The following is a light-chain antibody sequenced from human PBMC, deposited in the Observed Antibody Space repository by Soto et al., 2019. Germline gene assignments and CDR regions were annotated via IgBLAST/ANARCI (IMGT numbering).Light chain of an antibody. CDR3: KTWGVPSLI. CDR1: SGHSSYA. Sequence: QPVLTQSPSASASLGASVKLTCTLSSGHSSYAIAWHQQQPEKGPRFLMKLNSDGSHSKGDGISDRFSGSSTGAERYLTISRLQSDDEAGYYCKTWGVPSLIFGGGTKLTVL. CDR2: LNSDGSH. V-gene: IGLV4-69*01. J-gene: IGLJ2*01.